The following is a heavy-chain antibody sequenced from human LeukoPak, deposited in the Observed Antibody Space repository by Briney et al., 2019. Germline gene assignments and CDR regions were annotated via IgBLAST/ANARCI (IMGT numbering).Heavy chain of an antibody. CDR1: GFSFSKYN. D-gene: IGHD3-10*02. CDR2: ISSGGSYI. J-gene: IGHJ6*04. CDR3: AELGITMIGGV. Sequence: GGSLRLSCAASGFSFSKYNMNWVRQAPGKGLEWVSSISSGGSYIYYADSVKGRFTISRDNAKNSLYLQMNSLRAEDTAVYYCAELGITMIGGVWGKGTTVTISS. V-gene: IGHV3-21*01.